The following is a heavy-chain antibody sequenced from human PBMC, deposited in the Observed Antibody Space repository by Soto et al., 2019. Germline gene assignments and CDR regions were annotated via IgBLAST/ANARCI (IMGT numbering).Heavy chain of an antibody. Sequence: ASVKVSCKASGYTFTSYYMHWVRQAPGQGLEWMGIINPSGGSTSYAQKFQGRVTMTRDTSTSTVYMELSSLRSEDTAVYYCARDRGRWSSSSHIDPCGQGTLVTVSS. CDR2: INPSGGST. CDR1: GYTFTSYY. J-gene: IGHJ5*02. V-gene: IGHV1-46*01. CDR3: ARDRGRWSSSSHIDP. D-gene: IGHD6-6*01.